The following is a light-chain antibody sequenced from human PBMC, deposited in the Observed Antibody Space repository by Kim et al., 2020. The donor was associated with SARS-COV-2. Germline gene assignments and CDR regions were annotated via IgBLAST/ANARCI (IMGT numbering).Light chain of an antibody. Sequence: EMVLTQSPGTLSLSPGERATLSCRASQSVTNNLLAWYQQKPGQAPRLLIYTTSRRATGIPDRFSGSGSETDFTLTISRLEPEDFAMYYCQQYGSSTSFTFGQGTNLEI. V-gene: IGKV3-20*01. CDR3: QQYGSSTSFT. CDR1: QSVTNNL. J-gene: IGKJ2*01. CDR2: TTS.